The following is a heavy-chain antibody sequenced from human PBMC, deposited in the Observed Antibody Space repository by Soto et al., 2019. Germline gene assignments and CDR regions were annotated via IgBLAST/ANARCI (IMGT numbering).Heavy chain of an antibody. CDR2: IYYSGST. J-gene: IGHJ6*02. CDR1: GGSISSYY. D-gene: IGHD3-22*01. V-gene: IGHV4-59*01. CDR3: ARDPTVISSYYYYGMDV. Sequence: SETLSLTCTDSGGSISSYYWSWIRQPPGKGLEWIGYIYYSGSTNYNPSLKSRVTISVDTSKNQFSLKLSSVTAADTAVYYCARDPTVISSYYYYGMDVWGQGTTVTVSS.